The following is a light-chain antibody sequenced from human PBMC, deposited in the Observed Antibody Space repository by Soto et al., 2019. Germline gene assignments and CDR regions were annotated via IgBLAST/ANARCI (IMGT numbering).Light chain of an antibody. J-gene: IGLJ3*02. CDR3: ASWDDNLNGGV. Sequence: QSVLTQPPSVSGAPGQRVTISCTGSSSNIGAGFDVHWYHQIAGTAPKLLIYGNSNRPSGVPDRFSGSKSGTSASLAINGLHSEDEADYYCASWDDNLNGGVFGGGTKLTVL. CDR2: GNS. CDR1: SSNIGAGFD. V-gene: IGLV1-40*01.